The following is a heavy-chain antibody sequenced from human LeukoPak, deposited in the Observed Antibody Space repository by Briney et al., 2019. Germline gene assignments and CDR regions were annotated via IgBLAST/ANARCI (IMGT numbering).Heavy chain of an antibody. CDR3: ARDSERSSSFAFDI. CDR1: GYRFSSYW. D-gene: IGHD3-3*02. Sequence: GGSLRLSCGASGYRFSSYWMSWVRQAPGKGLEWVANINQDGSEKSYVDSVEGRFTNSRDNAKHSLYLQMNSLRGEDTAVYYCARDSERSSSFAFDIWGQGTMVTASS. V-gene: IGHV3-7*01. J-gene: IGHJ3*02. CDR2: INQDGSEK.